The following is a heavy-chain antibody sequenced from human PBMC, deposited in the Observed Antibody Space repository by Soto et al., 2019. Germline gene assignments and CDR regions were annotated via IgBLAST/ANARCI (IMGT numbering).Heavy chain of an antibody. V-gene: IGHV4-4*02. CDR3: ASKRYYDFWSGYHDAFDI. J-gene: IGHJ3*02. CDR1: GGSISSSNW. Sequence: PSETLSLTCAVSGGSISSSNWWSWVRQPPGKGLEWIGEIYHSGSTNYNPSLKSRVTISVDKSKNQFSLKLSSVTAADTAVYYYASKRYYDFWSGYHDAFDIWGQGTMVTVSS. D-gene: IGHD3-3*01. CDR2: IYHSGST.